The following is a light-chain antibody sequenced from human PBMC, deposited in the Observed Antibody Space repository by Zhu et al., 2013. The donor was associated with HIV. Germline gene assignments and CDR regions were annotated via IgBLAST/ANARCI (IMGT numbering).Light chain of an antibody. V-gene: IGKV1-33*01. CDR1: EDISNY. Sequence: DIQMTQSPSSLSASVGDRVTITCQASEDISNYLNWYQQKPGKAPKLLIYDASKLETGVPSRFSGSGSGTDFTFTISSLKPEDIATYHCQQYKTYPWTFGRGTKVEIK. J-gene: IGKJ1*01. CDR3: QQYKTYPWT. CDR2: DAS.